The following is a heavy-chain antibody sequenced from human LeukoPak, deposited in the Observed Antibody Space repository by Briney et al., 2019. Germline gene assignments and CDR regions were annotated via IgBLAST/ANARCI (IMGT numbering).Heavy chain of an antibody. J-gene: IGHJ3*02. D-gene: IGHD1-26*01. V-gene: IGHV3-21*01. CDR2: ISSSSTNI. Sequence: PGESLRLSCAASGFTFSSYTMNWVRQAPGKGLEWVSCISSSSTNIYYADSVKGRFTISRDNAKNSLYLQMNSLRAEDTAVYYCARKLYSDNSHDAFDIWGQGTTVIVSS. CDR3: ARKLYSDNSHDAFDI. CDR1: GFTFSSYT.